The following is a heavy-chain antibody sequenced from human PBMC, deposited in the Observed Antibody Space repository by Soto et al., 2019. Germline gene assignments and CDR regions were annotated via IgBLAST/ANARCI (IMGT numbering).Heavy chain of an antibody. CDR3: ARGPSGDKVDS. Sequence: QVQLQESGPGLVKPSQTLSLTCTVSGGSISTVDYWWSWIRQSPDMGLEWIGHIYDGGRTYNNPSVERQVTTSVDTSKSQLSLTLVSVSATDTAVYYCARGPSGDKVDSWGQGTLVTVSS. V-gene: IGHV4-30-4*01. D-gene: IGHD7-27*01. CDR1: GGSISTVDYW. J-gene: IGHJ4*02. CDR2: IYDGGRT.